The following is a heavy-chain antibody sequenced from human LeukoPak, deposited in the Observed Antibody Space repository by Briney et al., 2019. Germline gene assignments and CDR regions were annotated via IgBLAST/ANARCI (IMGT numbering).Heavy chain of an antibody. V-gene: IGHV3-21*01. CDR1: GFTFSSYS. CDR3: AKSGRVDY. D-gene: IGHD5-24*01. CDR2: ISSSSSYI. Sequence: GGSLRHSCAASGFTFSSYSMNWVRQAPGKGLEWVSSISSSSSYIYYADSVKGRFTISRDNAKNSLYLQMKSLRADDTAVYYCAKSGRVDYWGQGTLVTVSS. J-gene: IGHJ4*02.